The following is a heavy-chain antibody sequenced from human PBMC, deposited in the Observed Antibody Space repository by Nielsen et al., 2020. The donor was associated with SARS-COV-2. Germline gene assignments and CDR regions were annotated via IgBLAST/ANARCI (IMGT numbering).Heavy chain of an antibody. CDR3: GRDCSCGLGSSPSYSFDY. J-gene: IGHJ4*03. V-gene: IGHV4-39*07. D-gene: IGHD7-27*01. Sequence: SETLSLTCTVSGGSISSSRYYWGWIRQPPGKGLEWIGEINHSGSTNYNPSLKSRVTISVDKSKNQFSLELRSVTAADTAVYYCGRDCSCGLGSSPSYSFDYWGQGALITVSS. CDR1: GGSISSSRYY. CDR2: INHSGST.